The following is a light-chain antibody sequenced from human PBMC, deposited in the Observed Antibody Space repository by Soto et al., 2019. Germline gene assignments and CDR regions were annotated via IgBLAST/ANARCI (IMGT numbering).Light chain of an antibody. V-gene: IGKV3-20*01. CDR2: GAS. CDR3: QQYETSPRT. CDR1: QSVSSNF. J-gene: IGKJ1*01. Sequence: EIVLTQSPGTLSFSPGERTTLSCRASQSVSSNFLDWYQQKPGQAPRLLIYGASSRATGIPDRFSGSGSGTDFTLTISRLEPEDFAVYYCQQYETSPRTFGQGTKVDIK.